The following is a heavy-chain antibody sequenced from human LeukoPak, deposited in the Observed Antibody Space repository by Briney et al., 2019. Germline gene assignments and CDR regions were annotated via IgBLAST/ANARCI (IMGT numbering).Heavy chain of an antibody. CDR2: IYHSGST. J-gene: IGHJ4*02. Sequence: GSLRLSCAASGFTFSNAWMSWVRQAPGKGLEWIGSIYHSGSTYYNPSLKSRVTISVDTSKNQFSLKLSSVTAADTAVYYCASWIDYWGQGTLVTVSS. CDR3: ASWIDY. D-gene: IGHD1-1*01. V-gene: IGHV4-38-2*01. CDR1: GFTFSNAW.